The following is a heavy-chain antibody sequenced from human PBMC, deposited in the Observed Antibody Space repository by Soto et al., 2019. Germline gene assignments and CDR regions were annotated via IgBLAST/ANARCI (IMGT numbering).Heavy chain of an antibody. V-gene: IGHV3-23*01. CDR3: ANGLQLWLLLR. CDR2: ISGRGGST. D-gene: IGHD5-18*01. J-gene: IGHJ4*02. CDR1: GFTFSSYA. Sequence: EVQLLESGGGLVQPGGSLRLSCAASGFTFSSYAMSWVRQAPGKGLEWVSAISGRGGSTYYADSVKGRFTISRDNSKNTLYLQMNSLRAEDTAVYYCANGLQLWLLLRWGQGTLVTVSS.